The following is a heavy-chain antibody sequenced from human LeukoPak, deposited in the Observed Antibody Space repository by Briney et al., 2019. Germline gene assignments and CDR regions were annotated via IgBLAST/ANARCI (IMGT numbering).Heavy chain of an antibody. V-gene: IGHV3-21*01. CDR3: ARGSGVQVWSSLDY. Sequence: GGPLRLSCAASAFTFSTYSMNWVRQAPGKGLEWVSSISSSGSYIYYADSLESRFTISRDNAKNSLPLQMNCLRADDTAVYYCARGSGVQVWSSLDYWGQGTLVTVSS. D-gene: IGHD3-10*01. CDR2: ISSSGSYI. J-gene: IGHJ4*02. CDR1: AFTFSTYS.